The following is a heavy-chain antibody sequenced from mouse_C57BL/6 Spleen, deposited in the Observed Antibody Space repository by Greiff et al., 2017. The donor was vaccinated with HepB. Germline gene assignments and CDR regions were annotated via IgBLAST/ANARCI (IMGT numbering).Heavy chain of an antibody. Sequence: VQLQQPGAELVKPGASVKMSCKASGYTFTSYWITWVKQRPGQGLEWIGDIYPGSGSTNYNEKFKSKATLTVDTSSITAYMQLSSLTSEDSAVYYCARSLSGNYRWYFDVWGTGTTVTVSS. J-gene: IGHJ1*03. CDR3: ARSLSGNYRWYFDV. CDR1: GYTFTSYW. CDR2: IYPGSGST. D-gene: IGHD2-1*01. V-gene: IGHV1-55*01.